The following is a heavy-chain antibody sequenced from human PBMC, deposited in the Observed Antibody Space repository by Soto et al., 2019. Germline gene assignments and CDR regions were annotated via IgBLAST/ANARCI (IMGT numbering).Heavy chain of an antibody. J-gene: IGHJ4*02. CDR1: GFTFSTSW. CDR3: TRAGSYRFDY. CDR2: INSDGSTI. Sequence: EVQLVESGGDLIQPGGSLRLSCAASGFTFSTSWMHWVRQTPGEGLAWVSRINSDGSTINYADSVKGRFTISRDNAKNTLYLQMNSLRADDTAVYYCTRAGSYRFDYWGQGTLVTVSS. V-gene: IGHV3-74*01. D-gene: IGHD1-26*01.